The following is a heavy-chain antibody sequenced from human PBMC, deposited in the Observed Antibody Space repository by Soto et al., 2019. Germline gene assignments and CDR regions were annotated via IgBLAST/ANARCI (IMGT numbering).Heavy chain of an antibody. Sequence: QVQLQESGPGLVKPSGTLSLTCAVSGGSISSSNWWSWVRQPPGKGLEWIGEIYHSGNTNYNPSPKSRVTMAVDKSRNQFPLKLSSVPAADTAVYYCARRWGEGRVDYWGQGTLVTVSS. CDR3: ARRWGEGRVDY. V-gene: IGHV4-4*02. D-gene: IGHD3-10*01. CDR1: GGSISSSNW. J-gene: IGHJ4*02. CDR2: IYHSGNT.